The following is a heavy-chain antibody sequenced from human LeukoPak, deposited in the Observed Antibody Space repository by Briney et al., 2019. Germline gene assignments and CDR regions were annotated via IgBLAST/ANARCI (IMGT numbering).Heavy chain of an antibody. Sequence: PGGSLRLSCAASGFTFSSYAMSWVRQAPGKGLEWVSAISGSGGSTYYADSVKGRFTISRDNSKNTLYLQMNSLRAEDTAVYYCAKGFEQWLVRGYFQHWGQGTLVTVSS. CDR3: AKGFEQWLVRGYFQH. J-gene: IGHJ1*01. CDR2: ISGSGGST. CDR1: GFTFSSYA. D-gene: IGHD6-19*01. V-gene: IGHV3-23*01.